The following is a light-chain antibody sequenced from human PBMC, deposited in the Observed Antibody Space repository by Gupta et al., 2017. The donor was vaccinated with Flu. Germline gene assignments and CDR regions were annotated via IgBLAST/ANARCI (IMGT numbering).Light chain of an antibody. CDR2: KAS. V-gene: IGKV1-5*03. CDR1: ESINSW. J-gene: IGKJ1*01. Sequence: DIQLTQSPSTLPASVGDRVTITCRASESINSWLAWYQQKPGKAPNLLIYKASTLESGVPSRFSGSGSGTEFTLTISSLQPDDFATYFCQQYSTSPWTFGLGTXVEI. CDR3: QQYSTSPWT.